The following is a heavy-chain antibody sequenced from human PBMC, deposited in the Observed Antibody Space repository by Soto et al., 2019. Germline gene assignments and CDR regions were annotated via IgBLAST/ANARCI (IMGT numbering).Heavy chain of an antibody. V-gene: IGHV4-59*08. Sequence: ETLSLTCTVSGGSISSYYWSWIRQPPGKGLEWIGFGHHSGSANYNSSLKSRVTISVDTSKNQFSLKLRSVTAADTAVYYCASQRLRFLEWSPTPNYYMDVWGKGTTVTVSS. D-gene: IGHD3-3*01. CDR1: GGSISSYY. CDR2: GHHSGSA. CDR3: ASQRLRFLEWSPTPNYYMDV. J-gene: IGHJ6*03.